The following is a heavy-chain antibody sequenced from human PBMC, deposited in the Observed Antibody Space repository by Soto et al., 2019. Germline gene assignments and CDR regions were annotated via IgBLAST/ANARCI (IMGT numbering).Heavy chain of an antibody. J-gene: IGHJ4*02. CDR3: ARGDYYDIHDY. CDR2: INAGNGNT. V-gene: IGHV1-3*01. D-gene: IGHD3-22*01. Sequence: QVQLVQSGAEVKKPGASVKVSCKASGYIFTNYAIHWVRQAPGQRLEWMGWINAGNGNTKYSQKFQGRVTITRDTYASTAYMELSSLRSEDTAVYYCARGDYYDIHDYWGQGTLVTVSS. CDR1: GYIFTNYA.